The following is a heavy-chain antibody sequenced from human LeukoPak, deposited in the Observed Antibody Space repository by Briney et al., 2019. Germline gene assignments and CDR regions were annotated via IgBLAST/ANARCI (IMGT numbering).Heavy chain of an antibody. V-gene: IGHV3-21*01. CDR1: GFTFSSYS. CDR3: ARGRQYYYMDV. Sequence: GGSLRLSCAASGFTFSSYSMNWVRQAPGKGLEWVSSISSSSSYIHYADSVKGRFTISRDNAKNSLYLQMNSLRAEDTAVYYCARGRQYYYMDVWGKGTTVTISS. J-gene: IGHJ6*03. CDR2: ISSSSSYI.